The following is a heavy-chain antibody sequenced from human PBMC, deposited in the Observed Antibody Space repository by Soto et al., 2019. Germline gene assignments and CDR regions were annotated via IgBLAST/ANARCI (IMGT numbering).Heavy chain of an antibody. CDR1: GFTFDDYA. D-gene: IGHD5-18*01. CDR2: ISWDGGST. Sequence: EVQLVESGGVVVQPGGSLRLSCAASGFTFDDYAMHWVRQAPGKGLEWVSLISWDGGSTYYADSVKGRFTISRGNSKNSLYLQMNSLRAEGTALYYCAKALKRGYRLDYWGQGTLVTVSS. J-gene: IGHJ4*02. V-gene: IGHV3-43D*04. CDR3: AKALKRGYRLDY.